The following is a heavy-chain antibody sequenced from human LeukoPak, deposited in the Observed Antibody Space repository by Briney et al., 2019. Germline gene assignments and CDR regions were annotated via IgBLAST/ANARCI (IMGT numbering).Heavy chain of an antibody. CDR2: ISSNGGST. V-gene: IGHV3-64*01. CDR1: GFTFSSYA. CDR3: ARGGGATYPLVGGSVHYYFDY. J-gene: IGHJ4*02. D-gene: IGHD1-26*01. Sequence: PGGSLRLSCAASGFTFSSYAMHWVRQAPGKGLEYVSAISSNGGSTYYANSVKGRFTISRDNSKNTLYLQMGSLRAEDMAVYYCARGGGATYPLVGGSVHYYFDYWGQGTLVTVSS.